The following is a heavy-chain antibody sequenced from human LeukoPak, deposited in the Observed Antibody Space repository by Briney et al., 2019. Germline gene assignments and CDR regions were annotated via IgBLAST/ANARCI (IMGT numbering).Heavy chain of an antibody. Sequence: GGSLRLSCAASGSTFSSYWMSWVRQAPGKGLEWVANIKQDGSEKYYVDSVKGRFTISRDNAKNSLYLQMNSLRAEDTAVYYCARVRRNAYYDILTGLHFDYWGQGTLVTVSS. CDR3: ARVRRNAYYDILTGLHFDY. CDR2: IKQDGSEK. CDR1: GSTFSSYW. D-gene: IGHD3-9*01. V-gene: IGHV3-7*01. J-gene: IGHJ4*02.